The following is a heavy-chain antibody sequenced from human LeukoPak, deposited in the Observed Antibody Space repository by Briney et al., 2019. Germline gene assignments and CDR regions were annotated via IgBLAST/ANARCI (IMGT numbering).Heavy chain of an antibody. V-gene: IGHV3-49*03. CDR2: IRSKAYGGTT. CDR3: TRDSRGAPDY. CDR1: GFTFGDYA. Sequence: GGSLRLSCTASGFTFGDYAMSWFRQAPGKGREGVGFIRSKAYGGTTEYVASVKGKFTISRDDSKSIAYLQMNSLKTEDTAVYYCTRDSRGAPDYWGQGTLVTVSS. J-gene: IGHJ4*02. D-gene: IGHD3-22*01.